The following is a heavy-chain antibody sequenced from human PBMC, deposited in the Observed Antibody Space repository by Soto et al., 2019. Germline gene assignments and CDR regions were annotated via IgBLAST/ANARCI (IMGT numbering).Heavy chain of an antibody. J-gene: IGHJ4*02. CDR3: ERDRDASSGCPFDS. CDR1: GYTFTTYY. V-gene: IGHV1-46*01. CDR2: IDPRAGRT. D-gene: IGHD3-22*01. Sequence: QVQLVQSGAEVKKPGASVKVSCKASGYTFTTYYMHWIRQAPGQGPEWMGIIDPRAGRTGYAQRFQGRVTLTSDTSTTTVYMELSSLRSDGTAIYYCERDRDASSGCPFDSWGQGTLVTVSA.